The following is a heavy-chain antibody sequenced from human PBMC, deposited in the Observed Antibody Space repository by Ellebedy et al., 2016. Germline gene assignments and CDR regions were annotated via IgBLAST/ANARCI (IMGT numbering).Heavy chain of an antibody. CDR2: IQFDGSNN. D-gene: IGHD3-10*01. CDR1: GFTFSNFG. CDR3: AKDRFGSGSFYILDDY. J-gene: IGHJ4*02. Sequence: LSLTCAASGFTFSNFGMHWVRQAPGKGLEWVAGIQFDGSNNYYTDSVKGRFAISRDNSKNTLFLHMNSLRAEDTAVYYCAKDRFGSGSFYILDDYWGQGTLITVSS. V-gene: IGHV3-30*02.